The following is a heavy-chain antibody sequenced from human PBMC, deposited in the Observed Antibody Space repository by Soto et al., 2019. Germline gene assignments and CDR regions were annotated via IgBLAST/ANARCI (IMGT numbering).Heavy chain of an antibody. J-gene: IGHJ4*02. CDR2: IWYDGSNK. D-gene: IGHD6-6*01. V-gene: IGHV3-33*08. CDR1: GFTFSSYG. Sequence: PXGSLRLSCAVAGFTFSSYGMHWVRQAPGKGLEWVAVIWYDGSNKYYADSVKGRFTISRDNSKNTLYLQMNSLRAEDTAVYYCARDPYSSSSGIDYWGQGPLVTVSS. CDR3: ARDPYSSSSGIDY.